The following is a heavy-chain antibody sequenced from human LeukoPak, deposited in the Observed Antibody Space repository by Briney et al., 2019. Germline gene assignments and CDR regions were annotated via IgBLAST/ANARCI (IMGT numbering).Heavy chain of an antibody. J-gene: IGHJ6*04. CDR1: RFTFSSYS. CDR3: AELGITMIGGV. D-gene: IGHD3-10*02. V-gene: IGHV3-21*01. Sequence: KAGGSLRLSCAASRFTFSSYSMNWVRQAPGKGLEWVSSISSSSSYIFYADSVKGRFTISRDNAKNSLYLQMNSLRAEDTAVYYCAELGITMIGGVWGKGTTVTISS. CDR2: ISSSSSYI.